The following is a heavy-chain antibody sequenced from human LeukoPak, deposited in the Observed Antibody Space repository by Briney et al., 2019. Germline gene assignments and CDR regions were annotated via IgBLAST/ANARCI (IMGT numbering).Heavy chain of an antibody. J-gene: IGHJ1*01. D-gene: IGHD6-13*01. CDR2: IYYSGST. V-gene: IGHV4-31*03. Sequence: SQTLSLTCTVSGGSISSGGYYWSWIRQHPGKGLEWIGYIYYSGSTYYNPSLKSRVTISVDRSKNQFSLKLSSVTAADTAVYYCARDRSSSSFQHWGQGTLVTVSS. CDR3: ARDRSSSSFQH. CDR1: GGSISSGGYY.